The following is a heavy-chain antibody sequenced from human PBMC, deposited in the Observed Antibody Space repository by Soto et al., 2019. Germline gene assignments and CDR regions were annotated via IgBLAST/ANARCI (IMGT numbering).Heavy chain of an antibody. D-gene: IGHD3-16*02. CDR3: ARDKVMITFGGVIGVDAFDI. Sequence: GGSLRLSCAASGFTFSSYWMHWVRQAPGKGLVWVSRINSDGSSTSYADSVKGRFTISRDNAKKTLYLQMNSLRAEDTAVYYCARDKVMITFGGVIGVDAFDIWGQGTMVTVSS. CDR1: GFTFSSYW. V-gene: IGHV3-74*01. CDR2: INSDGSST. J-gene: IGHJ3*02.